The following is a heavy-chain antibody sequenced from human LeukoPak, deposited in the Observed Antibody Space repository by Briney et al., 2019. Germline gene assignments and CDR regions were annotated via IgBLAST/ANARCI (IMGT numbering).Heavy chain of an antibody. CDR2: ISYDGSNK. D-gene: IGHD3-10*01. CDR3: ARERITYYYGSGGEDFDY. V-gene: IGHV3-30-3*01. J-gene: IGHJ4*02. Sequence: PGGSLRLSCAASGFTFSSYAMHWVRQAPGKGLEWVAVISYDGSNKYYADSVKGRFTISRDNSKNTLYLQMNSLRAEDTAVYYCARERITYYYGSGGEDFDYWGQGTLVTVSS. CDR1: GFTFSSYA.